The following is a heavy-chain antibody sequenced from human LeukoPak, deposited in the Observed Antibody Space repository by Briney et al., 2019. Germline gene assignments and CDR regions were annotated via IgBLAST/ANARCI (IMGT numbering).Heavy chain of an antibody. Sequence: TGGSLRLSCAASGFTFSSYAMSWVRQAPGKGLEWVSGVSGSGGATYYADSVKGRFTIFRDNSKNTLYLQMNSLRAEDTAVYYCAKNFYGDYNVFFDYWGQGTLVTVSS. CDR1: GFTFSSYA. CDR3: AKNFYGDYNVFFDY. CDR2: VSGSGGAT. V-gene: IGHV3-23*01. J-gene: IGHJ4*02. D-gene: IGHD4-17*01.